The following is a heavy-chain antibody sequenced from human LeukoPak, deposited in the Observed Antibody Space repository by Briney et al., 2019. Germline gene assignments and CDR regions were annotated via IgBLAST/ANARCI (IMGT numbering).Heavy chain of an antibody. Sequence: SETLSLTCTVSGGSISSYYWSWIRHPPGKGLEWIGYIYYSGRTNYNPSLKSRVTISVDTSKNQSSLTLSSVTTADTAVYYCARGQKYRNGYTVTELGSGYFAYWGQGTLVTVSS. CDR1: GGSISSYY. CDR2: IYYSGRT. J-gene: IGHJ4*02. D-gene: IGHD5-18*01. V-gene: IGHV4-59*01. CDR3: ARGQKYRNGYTVTELGSGYFAY.